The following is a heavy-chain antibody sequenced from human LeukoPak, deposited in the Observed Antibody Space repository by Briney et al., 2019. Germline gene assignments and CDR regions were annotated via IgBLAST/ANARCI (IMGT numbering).Heavy chain of an antibody. Sequence: GGSLRLSCTASGFTFSDYFMSWIRQAPGKGLEWISQISRSGTTIYYADSVRGRFTISRDNAKNSLYLQMNSLRAEDTAVYYCARGIRPYDAFDIWGQGTMVTVSS. J-gene: IGHJ3*02. CDR1: GFTFSDYF. V-gene: IGHV3-11*04. CDR3: ARGIRPYDAFDI. CDR2: ISRSGTTI.